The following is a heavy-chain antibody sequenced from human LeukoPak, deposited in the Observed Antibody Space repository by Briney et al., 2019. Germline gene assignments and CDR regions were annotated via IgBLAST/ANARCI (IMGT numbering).Heavy chain of an antibody. V-gene: IGHV1-2*02. D-gene: IGHD6-13*01. CDR3: AVDGSSWGYYYYYMDV. CDR1: GYTFTGYY. CDR2: INPNSGGT. Sequence: ASVKVSCKASGYTFTGYYMHWVRQAPGQGLEWMGWINPNSGGTNYAQKFQGRVTMTRDTSISTAYMGLSRLRSDDTAVYYCAVDGSSWGYYYYYMDVWGKGTTVTISS. J-gene: IGHJ6*03.